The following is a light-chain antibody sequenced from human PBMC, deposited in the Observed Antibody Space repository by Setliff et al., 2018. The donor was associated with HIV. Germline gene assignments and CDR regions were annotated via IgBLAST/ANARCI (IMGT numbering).Light chain of an antibody. CDR1: RSDVGGYNY. V-gene: IGLV2-23*02. Sequence: QSALTQAASVSGSPGQSITMSCTGTRSDVGGYNYVSWYQQHPGKAPKLMIYDVSKRPSGVSNRFSGSKSGNTASLTISGLQAEDEADYYCCSYAGSSTLVFGGGTKVTVL. CDR3: CSYAGSSTLV. J-gene: IGLJ2*01. CDR2: DVS.